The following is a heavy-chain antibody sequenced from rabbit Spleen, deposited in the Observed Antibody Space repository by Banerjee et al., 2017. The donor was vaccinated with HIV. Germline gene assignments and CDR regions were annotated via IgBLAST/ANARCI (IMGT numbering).Heavy chain of an antibody. CDR3: ARGDYSGRGYYFVL. Sequence: QSLEESGGDLVKPGASLTLTCTASGFSFSSGYYMYWVRQAPGKGLELIGYIGVGSVATYYASWAKGRFTISKTSSTTVTLQMTSLTAADTATYFCARGDYSGRGYYFVLWGPGTLVTVS. V-gene: IGHV1S40*01. D-gene: IGHD1-1*01. CDR1: GFSFSSGYY. J-gene: IGHJ4*01. CDR2: IGVGSVAT.